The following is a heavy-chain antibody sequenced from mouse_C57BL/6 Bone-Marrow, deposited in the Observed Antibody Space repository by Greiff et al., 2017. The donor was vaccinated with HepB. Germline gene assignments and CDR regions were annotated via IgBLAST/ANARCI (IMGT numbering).Heavy chain of an antibody. V-gene: IGHV1-82*01. J-gene: IGHJ4*01. CDR2: IYPGDGDT. CDR3: ASPYPYAMDY. D-gene: IGHD2-10*01. Sequence: QVQLKQSGPELVKPGASVKISCKASGYAFSSSWMNWVKQRPGKGLEWIGRIYPGDGDTNYNGKFKGKATLTADNSSSTAYMQLSSLTSEDSAVYFCASPYPYAMDYWGQGTSVTVSS. CDR1: GYAFSSSW.